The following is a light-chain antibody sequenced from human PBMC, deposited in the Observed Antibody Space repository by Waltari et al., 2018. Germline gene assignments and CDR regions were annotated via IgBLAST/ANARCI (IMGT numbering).Light chain of an antibody. CDR3: SSYTATSTVL. CDR2: AVT. CDR1: SSDVGRYNR. Sequence: QSALTQPPSVSGSPGQSVTISCTGSSSDVGRYNRVSWYQQPPGPAPKLIIYAVTLRPSGVPDRCSGSKSGNTASLTISGLRADDEADYYCSSYTATSTVLFGGGTKLTVL. J-gene: IGLJ2*01. V-gene: IGLV2-18*02.